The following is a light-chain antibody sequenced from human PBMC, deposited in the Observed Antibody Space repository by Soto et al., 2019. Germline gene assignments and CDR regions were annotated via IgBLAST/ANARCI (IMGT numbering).Light chain of an antibody. CDR3: SSYAGSNNFV. J-gene: IGLJ1*01. CDR2: DVN. V-gene: IGLV2-14*03. Sequence: QSALTQPASVSGSPGQSITISCTGTSSDIGAYNFVSWYQQHPGKAPKLMLYDVNIRPSGVSNRFSGSKSGNTASLTISGLQAEDEADYYCSSYAGSNNFVFGTGTKVTVL. CDR1: SSDIGAYNF.